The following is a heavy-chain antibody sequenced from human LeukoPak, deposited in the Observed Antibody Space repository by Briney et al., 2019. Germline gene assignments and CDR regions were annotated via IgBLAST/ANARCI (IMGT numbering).Heavy chain of an antibody. J-gene: IGHJ5*02. CDR1: GGSIKGYF. CDR2: IYSSGSA. Sequence: SETLSLTCTVSGGSIKGYFWSWMREPAGKGLEWTGRIYSSGSANYNPSFKSRVTVSIDTSRNQFSLKLRSVTVADTAVYYCARDMFQEVIMYWFDPWGQGTPVTVSS. V-gene: IGHV4-4*07. D-gene: IGHD3-10*01. CDR3: ARDMFQEVIMYWFDP.